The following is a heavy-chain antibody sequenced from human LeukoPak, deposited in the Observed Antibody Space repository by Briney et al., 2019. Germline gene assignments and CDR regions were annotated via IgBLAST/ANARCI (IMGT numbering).Heavy chain of an antibody. Sequence: SETLSLTCTVSGGSISSSSYYWGWIRQPPGKGLEWIGSIYYSGSTYYNPSLKSRVTISVDTSKNQFSLKLSSVTAADTAVYYCARHKAAAAALDYWGQGTLVTVSS. V-gene: IGHV4-39*07. J-gene: IGHJ4*02. D-gene: IGHD6-13*01. CDR3: ARHKAAAAALDY. CDR2: IYYSGST. CDR1: GGSISSSSYY.